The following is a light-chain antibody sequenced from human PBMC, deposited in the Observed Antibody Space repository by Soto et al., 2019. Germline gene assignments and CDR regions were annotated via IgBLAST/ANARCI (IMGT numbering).Light chain of an antibody. V-gene: IGLV2-23*02. Sequence: QSVLTQPDSVSGSPGQSITISCTGTSSDVGSYNLVSWYQQHPGKAPKLMIYEVSKRPSGVSNRFSGSKSGNTASLTISGLQAEDVADYYCCSYAGSTYVFGTGTKLTVL. CDR1: SSDVGSYNL. CDR2: EVS. CDR3: CSYAGSTYV. J-gene: IGLJ1*01.